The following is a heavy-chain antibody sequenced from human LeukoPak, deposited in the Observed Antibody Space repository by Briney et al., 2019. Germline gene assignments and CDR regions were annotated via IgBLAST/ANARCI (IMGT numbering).Heavy chain of an antibody. CDR1: GGSISNYY. D-gene: IGHD6-13*01. V-gene: IGHV4-59*01. Sequence: SETLSLTCTVSGGSISNYYWSWIRQPPGKGLEWIGYIYYSGSTNYNPSLKSRVTISVDTSKNQFSLKLSSVTAADTAVYYCARGRIAAAYGAFDIWGQGTMVTVSS. J-gene: IGHJ3*02. CDR3: ARGRIAAAYGAFDI. CDR2: IYYSGST.